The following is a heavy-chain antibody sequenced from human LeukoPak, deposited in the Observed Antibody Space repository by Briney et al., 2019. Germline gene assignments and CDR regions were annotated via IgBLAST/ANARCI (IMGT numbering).Heavy chain of an antibody. CDR2: IYYSGST. CDR3: ARQSTGPYAGDCTNGVCSSYMDV. D-gene: IGHD2-8*01. CDR1: GGSISSSSYY. J-gene: IGHJ6*03. Sequence: PSETLSLTCTVSGGSISSSSYYWGWIRQPPGKGLEWIGSIYYSGSTYYNPSLKSRVTISVDTSKNQFSLKLSSVTAADTAVYYCARQSTGPYAGDCTNGVCSSYMDVWGKGTTVTVSS. V-gene: IGHV4-39*01.